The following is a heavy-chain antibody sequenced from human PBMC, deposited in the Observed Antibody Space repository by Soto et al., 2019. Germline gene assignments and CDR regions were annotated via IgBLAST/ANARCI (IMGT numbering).Heavy chain of an antibody. V-gene: IGHV4-39*01. CDR2: IYYSGST. J-gene: IGHJ4*02. CDR1: GGSISSSSYY. CDR3: ARWKWLAGFDY. Sequence: PSETLSLTCTVSGGSISSSSYYWGWIRQPPGKGLEWIGSIYYSGSTYYNPSLKSRVTISVDTSKNQFSLKLSSVTAADTAVYYCARWKWLAGFDYWGQGTLVTVSS. D-gene: IGHD3-22*01.